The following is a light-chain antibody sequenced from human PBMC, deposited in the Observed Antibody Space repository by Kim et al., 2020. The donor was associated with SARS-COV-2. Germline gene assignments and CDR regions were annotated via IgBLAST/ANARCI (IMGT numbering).Light chain of an antibody. CDR1: QRISDY. CDR3: QKYNNAPLT. J-gene: IGKJ4*01. V-gene: IGKV1-27*01. CDR2: DSS. Sequence: ASVGDRVTITCRASQRISDYLAWYQQKPGKVPKLLIYDSSTLKSGVPSRFSGGGSGTDFTLTISSLQPEDVATYYCQKYNNAPLTFGGGTKVDIK.